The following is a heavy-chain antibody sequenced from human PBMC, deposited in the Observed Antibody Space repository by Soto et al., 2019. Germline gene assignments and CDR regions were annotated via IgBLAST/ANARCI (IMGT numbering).Heavy chain of an antibody. D-gene: IGHD6-13*01. Sequence: TLSLTCAVSGYSISSGYYWGWIRQPPGKGLEWIGSIYHSGSTYYNPSLKSRVTISVDTSKNQFSLKLSSVTAADTAVYYCARRQQLFDYWGQGTLVTVSS. CDR2: IYHSGST. CDR1: GYSISSGYY. J-gene: IGHJ4*02. V-gene: IGHV4-38-2*01. CDR3: ARRQQLFDY.